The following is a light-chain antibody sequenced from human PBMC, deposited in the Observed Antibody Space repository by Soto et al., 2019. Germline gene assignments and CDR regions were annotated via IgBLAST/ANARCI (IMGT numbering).Light chain of an antibody. CDR2: GAS. CDR1: QSVSSN. Sequence: EIVMTQSPATLSVSPGERATLSCRASQSVSSNLAWYQQKPGQAPRLLIYGASTRATGIPARFSGSGSGTEFTLTISSLQSEDFEVYYCQQYNTWGTFGQGTKVEIK. V-gene: IGKV3-15*01. CDR3: QQYNTWGT. J-gene: IGKJ1*01.